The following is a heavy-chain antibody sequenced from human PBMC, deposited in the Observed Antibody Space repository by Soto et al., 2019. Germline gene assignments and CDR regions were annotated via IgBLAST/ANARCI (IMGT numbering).Heavy chain of an antibody. CDR2: LIPYNGDR. J-gene: IGHJ5*02. Sequence: GASVKVSCKASGYTFTSYGISWVRKAPGQGLEWMGLLIPYNGDRIYAQKFQGRVILTTDTATNTAYMELGSLRSDDTAVYYCVRDASSGYRGWWDPWGQGTLVTVSS. CDR3: VRDASSGYRGWWDP. D-gene: IGHD5-12*01. V-gene: IGHV1-18*01. CDR1: GYTFTSYG.